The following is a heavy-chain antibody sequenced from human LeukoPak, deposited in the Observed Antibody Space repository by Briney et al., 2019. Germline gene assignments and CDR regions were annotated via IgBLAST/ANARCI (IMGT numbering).Heavy chain of an antibody. J-gene: IGHJ4*02. V-gene: IGHV3-21*01. CDR3: ARRGTGTPFQLDY. CDR1: GFTFSSYS. CDR2: ISSSSSYI. Sequence: GGSLRPSCAASGFTFSSYSMNWVRQAPGKGLEWVSSISSSSSYIYYADSVKGRFTISRDNAKNSLHLQMNSLRAEDTAVYYCARRGTGTPFQLDYWGQGTLVTVSS. D-gene: IGHD3/OR15-3a*01.